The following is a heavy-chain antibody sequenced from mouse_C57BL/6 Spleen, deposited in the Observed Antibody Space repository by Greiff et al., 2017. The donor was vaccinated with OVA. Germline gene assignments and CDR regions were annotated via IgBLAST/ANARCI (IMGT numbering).Heavy chain of an antibody. J-gene: IGHJ3*01. D-gene: IGHD3-2*02. CDR2: ISSGGSYT. CDR3: ARRAAEATIGFAY. Sequence: EVQRVDSGGDLVKPGGSLKLSCAASGFTFISYGMSWVRQTPDKRLEWVATISSGGSYTYYPDSVKGRFTISRDNAKNTRYLQMSSLTSEDTAMYYCARRAAEATIGFAYWGQGTLVTVSA. CDR1: GFTFISYG. V-gene: IGHV5-6*01.